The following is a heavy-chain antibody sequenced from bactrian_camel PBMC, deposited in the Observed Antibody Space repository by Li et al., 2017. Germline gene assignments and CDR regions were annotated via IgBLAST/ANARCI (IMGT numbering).Heavy chain of an antibody. CDR1: GFTFSTFW. CDR3: VRDTESTEGGFWYPMYY. V-gene: IGHV3S1*01. Sequence: HVQLVESGGGLAQPGGSLRLSCAASGFTFSTFWMFWVRQAPGKGLEWVSHITTGGDRTSYADSVKGRFSLSLENDKDTINLHMNSLKTVDTAVYYCVRDTESTEGGFWYPMYYWGQGTQVTVS. CDR2: ITTGGDRT. D-gene: IGHD6*01. J-gene: IGHJ4*01.